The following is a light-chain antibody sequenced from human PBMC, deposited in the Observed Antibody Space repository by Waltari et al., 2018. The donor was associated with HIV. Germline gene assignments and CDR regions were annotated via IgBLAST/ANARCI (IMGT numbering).Light chain of an antibody. CDR1: SSNIGAPYD. J-gene: IGLJ2*01. Sequence: QSVLTQPPSVSGAPGQRVTISCPGGSSNIGAPYDVHWYQQFPGTAPTLLNYGTANRPSGVPDRFSGSKSGTSASLASAALQAEDEADYYCQSYDNSLGVVFGGGTKLTVL. CDR3: QSYDNSLGVV. CDR2: GTA. V-gene: IGLV1-40*01.